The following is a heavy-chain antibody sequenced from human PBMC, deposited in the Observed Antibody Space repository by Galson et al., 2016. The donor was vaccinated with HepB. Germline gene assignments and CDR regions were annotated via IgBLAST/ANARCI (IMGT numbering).Heavy chain of an antibody. CDR3: GKNGGLDY. CDR2: ITRSGDAT. V-gene: IGHV3-23*01. J-gene: IGHJ4*02. D-gene: IGHD3-16*01. Sequence: LRLSCAASGFSFSNSGMSWVRQAPGRGLEWVSGITRSGDATPYADFVKGRFPIPRDNSKNTPYYYMNNLPAGDTAIYYCGKNGGLDYWGQGALVTVSS. CDR1: GFSFSNSG.